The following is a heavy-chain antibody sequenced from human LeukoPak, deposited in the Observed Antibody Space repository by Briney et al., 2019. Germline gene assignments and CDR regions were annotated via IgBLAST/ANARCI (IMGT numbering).Heavy chain of an antibody. V-gene: IGHV3-30*18. D-gene: IGHD3-22*01. CDR2: ISYDGSNK. CDR3: AKEQRGYYDSSGYLNI. J-gene: IGHJ3*02. CDR1: GFTFSSYG. Sequence: QPGRSLRLSCAASGFTFSSYGMHWVRQAPGKGLEWVAVISYDGSNKYYADSVKGRFTISRDNSKNTLYLQMNSLRAEDTAVYYCAKEQRGYYDSSGYLNIWGQGTMVTVSS.